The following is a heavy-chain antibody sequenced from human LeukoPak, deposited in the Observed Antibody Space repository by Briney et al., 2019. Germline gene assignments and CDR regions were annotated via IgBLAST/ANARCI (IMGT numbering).Heavy chain of an antibody. CDR2: ISSSSSYI. Sequence: GGSPRPSCEASGFTFSSYSMNWVRQAPGKGLEWVSSISSSSSYIYYADSVKGRFTISRDNAKNSLYLQMNSLRAEDTAVYYCARNIVGATGDYWGQGTLVTVSS. CDR3: ARNIVGATGDY. D-gene: IGHD1-26*01. J-gene: IGHJ4*02. CDR1: GFTFSSYS. V-gene: IGHV3-21*01.